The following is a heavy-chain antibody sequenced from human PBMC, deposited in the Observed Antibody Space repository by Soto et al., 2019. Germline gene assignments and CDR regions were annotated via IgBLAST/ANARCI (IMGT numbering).Heavy chain of an antibody. CDR1: GFTFSNYA. CDR3: AKESTTITYYFDS. J-gene: IGHJ4*02. D-gene: IGHD5-12*01. Sequence: GGTLRLSCAASGFTFSNYAMSWVRQAPGEGLEWVSAISGNGISTYYADSVKGRFTISRDNSKNTLYLQMNSLRAEDTALYSCAKESTTITYYFDSWGQGTLVTVSS. V-gene: IGHV3-23*01. CDR2: ISGNGIST.